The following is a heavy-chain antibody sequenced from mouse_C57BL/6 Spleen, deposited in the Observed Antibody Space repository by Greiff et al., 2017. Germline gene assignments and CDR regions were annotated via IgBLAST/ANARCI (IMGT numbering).Heavy chain of an antibody. CDR1: GFTFSSYA. CDR2: ISDGGSYT. V-gene: IGHV5-4*01. CDR3: AREGDADRVFAY. J-gene: IGHJ3*01. D-gene: IGHD3-2*01. Sequence: EVMLVESGGGLVKPGGSLKLSCAASGFTFSSYAMSWVRQTPEKRLEWVATISDGGSYTYYPDNVKGRFTISRDNAKNNLYLQMSHLKSEDTAMYYCAREGDADRVFAYWGQGTLVTVSA.